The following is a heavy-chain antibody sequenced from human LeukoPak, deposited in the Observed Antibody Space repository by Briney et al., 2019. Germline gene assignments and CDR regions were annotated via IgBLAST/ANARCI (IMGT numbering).Heavy chain of an antibody. CDR2: ISCSGGST. Sequence: GGSLRLSCAASGFNFSSYAMSWVRQAPGKGLEWVSAISCSGGSTYYADSVKGRFTISRDNSKNTLYLQMNSLRAEDTAVYYCAKSSYYDSSGYYREYYFDYWGQGTLVTVSS. CDR3: AKSSYYDSSGYYREYYFDY. V-gene: IGHV3-23*01. J-gene: IGHJ4*02. CDR1: GFNFSSYA. D-gene: IGHD3-22*01.